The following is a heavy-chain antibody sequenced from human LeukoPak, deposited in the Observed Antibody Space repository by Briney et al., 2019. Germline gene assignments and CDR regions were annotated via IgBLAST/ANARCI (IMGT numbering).Heavy chain of an antibody. J-gene: IGHJ4*02. CDR1: GGSISSSRDY. CDR2: IYYSGST. V-gene: IGHV4-39*07. CDR3: ARIIVGAVDY. D-gene: IGHD1-26*01. Sequence: SETLSLTCIVSGGSISSSRDYWAWIRQPPGKGLEWIANIYYSGSTYYSPSLKSRVTISVDTSKNQFSLKLSSVTAADTAVYYCARIIVGAVDYWGQGTLVTVSS.